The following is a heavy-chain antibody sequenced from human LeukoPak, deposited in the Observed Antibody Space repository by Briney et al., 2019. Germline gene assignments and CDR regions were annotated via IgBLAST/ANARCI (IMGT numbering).Heavy chain of an antibody. J-gene: IGHJ4*02. Sequence: GGPLRLSCAASGFTSCSNVMNWVRPAPGKGLEWVSYINSGGTIIYYADSVKGRFTISRDNAKNSLYLQMNSLRAEDTAIYYCARDWFADWGQGTLVIVSS. CDR1: GFTSCSNV. V-gene: IGHV3-48*03. CDR3: ARDWFAD. CDR2: INSGGTII.